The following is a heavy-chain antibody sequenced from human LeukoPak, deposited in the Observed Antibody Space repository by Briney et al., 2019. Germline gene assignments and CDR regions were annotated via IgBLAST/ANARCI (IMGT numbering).Heavy chain of an antibody. V-gene: IGHV3-30*14. CDR3: ARGGYYYDSSGYYDDY. CDR1: GFIFSRSV. CDR2: IPYDGSNE. Sequence: GGSLRLSCAASGFIFSRSVMHWVRQAPGKGLEWVALIPYDGSNEYYADSVKGRFTISRDNSKNTLYLQMNSLRAEDTAVYYCARGGYYYDSSGYYDDYWGQGTLVTVSS. J-gene: IGHJ4*02. D-gene: IGHD3-22*01.